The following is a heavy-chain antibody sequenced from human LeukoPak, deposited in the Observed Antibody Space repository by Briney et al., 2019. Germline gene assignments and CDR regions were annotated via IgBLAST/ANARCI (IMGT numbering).Heavy chain of an antibody. CDR2: INPNSGGT. J-gene: IGHJ4*02. CDR1: GYTFTGYY. V-gene: IGHV1-2*02. D-gene: IGHD2-2*01. Sequence: GASVTVSCKASGYTFTGYYMHWVRQAPGQGLEWMGWINPNSGGTNYAQKFQGRVTMTRDTSISTAYMELSRLRSDDTAVYYCARPRWPAALNVYYFDYWGQGTLVTVSS. CDR3: ARPRWPAALNVYYFDY.